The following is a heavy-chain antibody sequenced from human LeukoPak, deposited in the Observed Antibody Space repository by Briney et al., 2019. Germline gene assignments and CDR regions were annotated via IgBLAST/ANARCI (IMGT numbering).Heavy chain of an antibody. J-gene: IGHJ4*02. Sequence: SETLSLTCTVSGGSISSYYWSWIRQPPGKGLEWIGYIYYSGSTNYNPSLKSRVTISVDTSKNQFSLKLNSVTAADTAVYYCARACSGSYPTDYWGQGTLVTVSS. CDR2: IYYSGST. CDR3: ARACSGSYPTDY. CDR1: GGSISSYY. V-gene: IGHV4-59*08. D-gene: IGHD1-26*01.